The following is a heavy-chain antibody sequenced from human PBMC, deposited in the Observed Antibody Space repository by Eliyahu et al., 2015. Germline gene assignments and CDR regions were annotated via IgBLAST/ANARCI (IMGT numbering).Heavy chain of an antibody. D-gene: IGHD6-19*01. CDR1: GGTFSSYA. Sequence: QVQLVQSGAEVKKPGSSVKVSCKASGGTFSSYAXXWVRQAPGQGLEWMGGIIPIFGTANYAQKFQGRVTITADESTSTAYMELSSLRSEDTAVYYCARGSNLRGIAVAGTGWFDPWGQGTLVTVSS. J-gene: IGHJ5*02. V-gene: IGHV1-69*01. CDR2: IIPIFGTA. CDR3: ARGSNLRGIAVAGTGWFDP.